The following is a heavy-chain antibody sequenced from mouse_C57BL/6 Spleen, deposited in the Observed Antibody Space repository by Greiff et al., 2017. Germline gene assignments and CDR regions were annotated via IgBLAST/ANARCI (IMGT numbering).Heavy chain of an antibody. CDR2: LDPSDSYT. CDR3: ARRGSNGGLDY. V-gene: IGHV1-50*01. D-gene: IGHD2-5*01. Sequence: QSCTASGYTFTSSWMQWVKQRPGQGLEWIGELDPSDSYTNYNQKFKGKATFTVDTSSSTAYMQLSSLTSEDSAVYYCARRGSNGGLDYWGQGTTLTVSS. CDR1: GYTFTSSW. J-gene: IGHJ2*01.